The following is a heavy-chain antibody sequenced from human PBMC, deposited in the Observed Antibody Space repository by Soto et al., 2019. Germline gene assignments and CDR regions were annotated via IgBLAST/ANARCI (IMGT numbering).Heavy chain of an antibody. D-gene: IGHD3-22*01. CDR3: ARDLGVVITAEYFQH. J-gene: IGHJ1*01. V-gene: IGHV3-7*03. Sequence: GGSLRLSCVASGFTFSSYWMSWVRQSPGKGLEWVANIKSDGSEMYYVDSVKGRFTISRDNARKSLYLQMNSLRVEDTALYYCARDLGVVITAEYFQHWGQGTLVTVSS. CDR1: GFTFSSYW. CDR2: IKSDGSEM.